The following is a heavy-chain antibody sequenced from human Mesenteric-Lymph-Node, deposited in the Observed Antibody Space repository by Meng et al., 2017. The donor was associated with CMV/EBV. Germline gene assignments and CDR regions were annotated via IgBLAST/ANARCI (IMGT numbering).Heavy chain of an antibody. J-gene: IGHJ6*02. Sequence: GESLKISCAASGFTFSDHYMDWVRQAPGKGLEWVGRTRNKANSYTTEYAASVKGRFTISRDDSTNSLYLQMNSLKTEDTAVYYCAREPLTGYDFWSGYYTPHYYYGMDVWGQGTTVTVSS. V-gene: IGHV3-72*01. D-gene: IGHD3-3*01. CDR2: TRNKANSYTT. CDR1: GFTFSDHY. CDR3: AREPLTGYDFWSGYYTPHYYYGMDV.